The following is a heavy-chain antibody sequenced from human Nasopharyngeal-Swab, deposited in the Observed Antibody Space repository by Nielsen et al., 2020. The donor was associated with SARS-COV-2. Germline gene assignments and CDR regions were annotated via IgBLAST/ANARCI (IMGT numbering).Heavy chain of an antibody. CDR3: ARRGQQLDQLFYYYYMDV. Sequence: GSLRLSCAASGFTFSSYAMHWVRQAPGKGLEYVSAISSNGGSTYYANSVKGRFTISRDNSKNTLYLQMGSLRAEDMAVYYCARRGQQLDQLFYYYYMDVWGKGTTVTVSS. V-gene: IGHV3-64*01. J-gene: IGHJ6*03. CDR1: GFTFSSYA. D-gene: IGHD6-13*01. CDR2: ISSNGGST.